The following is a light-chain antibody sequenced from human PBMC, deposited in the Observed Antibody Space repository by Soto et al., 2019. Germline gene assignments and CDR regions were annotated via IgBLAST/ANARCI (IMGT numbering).Light chain of an antibody. CDR1: QSFSSW. V-gene: IGKV1-5*01. CDR2: VAS. Sequence: DIQMTQSPSSLSASVGDRVTITCRASQSFSSWLAWYQQKPGKAPRRLIYVASSWPCGVPSRFSGSCSGTDFTLTFSRPQPDEPAAYYCPHYSDRPTWTFGQGTKVDI. CDR3: PHYSDRPTWT. J-gene: IGKJ1*01.